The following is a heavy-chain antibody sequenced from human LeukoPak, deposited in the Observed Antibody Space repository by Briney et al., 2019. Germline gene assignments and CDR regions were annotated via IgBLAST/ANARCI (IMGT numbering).Heavy chain of an antibody. D-gene: IGHD6-19*01. Sequence: GGSLRLSCAASGFTFSSYEMNWVRQAPGKGLEWVSYISSSGSTIYYADSVKGRFTISRDNAKNSLYLQMNSLRADDTAVYYCARTVSGWYSGYYYYMDVWGKGTTVTISS. V-gene: IGHV3-48*03. CDR3: ARTVSGWYSGYYYYMDV. J-gene: IGHJ6*03. CDR1: GFTFSSYE. CDR2: ISSSGSTI.